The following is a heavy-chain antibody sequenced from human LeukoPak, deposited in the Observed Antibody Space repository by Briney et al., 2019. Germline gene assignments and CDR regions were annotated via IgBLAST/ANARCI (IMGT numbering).Heavy chain of an antibody. D-gene: IGHD6-19*01. J-gene: IGHJ4*02. V-gene: IGHV1-8*01. CDR2: MNPNSGST. CDR1: GYTFTSYD. CDR3: ARDQARPGYSSGWYPSIALEDY. Sequence: ASVKVSCKASGYTFTSYDINWVRQATGQGLEWMGWMNPNSGSTSYAQKFQGRVTMTRDMSTSTVYMELSSLRSEDTAVYYCARDQARPGYSSGWYPSIALEDYWGQGTLVTASS.